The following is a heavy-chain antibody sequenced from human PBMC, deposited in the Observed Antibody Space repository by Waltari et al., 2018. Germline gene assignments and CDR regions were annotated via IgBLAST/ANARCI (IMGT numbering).Heavy chain of an antibody. Sequence: EVQLVESGGGLVQPGASLRLSCAACGFTVGHSYTPWVRQGPGKGLVWISRINNGGGSSTTYADSVKGRFTISKDNAKNTVYLQMNSLRAEDTAVYHCARGGQLALDYWGQGTLVTVSS. D-gene: IGHD6-6*01. CDR3: ARGGQLALDY. CDR2: INNGGGSST. CDR1: GFTVGHSY. V-gene: IGHV3-74*01. J-gene: IGHJ4*02.